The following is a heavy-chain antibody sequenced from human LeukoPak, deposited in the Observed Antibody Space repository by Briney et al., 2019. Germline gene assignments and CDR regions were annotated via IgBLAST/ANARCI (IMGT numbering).Heavy chain of an antibody. Sequence: SETLSLTCAVSGGSISSSNWWSWVRQPPGKGLEWIGEIFHDGSTNCTPSLKSRVTISVDKSKNQFSLKLSSVTAADTAVYYCARVRRNVAAAAASYFDYWGQGTLVT. J-gene: IGHJ4*02. CDR1: GGSISSSNW. CDR2: IFHDGST. D-gene: IGHD6-13*01. CDR3: ARVRRNVAAAAASYFDY. V-gene: IGHV4-4*02.